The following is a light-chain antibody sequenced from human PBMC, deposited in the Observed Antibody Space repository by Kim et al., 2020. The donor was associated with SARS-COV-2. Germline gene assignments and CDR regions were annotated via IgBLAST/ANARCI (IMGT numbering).Light chain of an antibody. V-gene: IGKV4-1*01. CDR3: QQYYSTSELT. Sequence: DIVMTQSPDSLAVSLGERATINCKSSQSVLYSSNNKNYLAWYQQKPGQPPKLLIYWASTRESGVPDRFSGSGSGTDFTLTISSLLAEEVAVYYCQQYYSTSELTCGGGTKVDIK. J-gene: IGKJ4*01. CDR2: WAS. CDR1: QSVLYSSNNKNY.